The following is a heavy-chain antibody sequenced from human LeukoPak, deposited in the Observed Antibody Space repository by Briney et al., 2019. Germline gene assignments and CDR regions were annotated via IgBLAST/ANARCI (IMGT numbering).Heavy chain of an antibody. CDR3: AKEERHIAAAGYGAFDI. Sequence: PGGSLRLSCAASGFTFSSYGMHWVRQAPGKGLEWVAVISYDGSNKYYADSVKGRLTISRDNSKNTLYLQMNSLRAEDTAVYYCAKEERHIAAAGYGAFDIWGQGTMVTVSS. V-gene: IGHV3-30*18. CDR2: ISYDGSNK. D-gene: IGHD6-13*01. CDR1: GFTFSSYG. J-gene: IGHJ3*02.